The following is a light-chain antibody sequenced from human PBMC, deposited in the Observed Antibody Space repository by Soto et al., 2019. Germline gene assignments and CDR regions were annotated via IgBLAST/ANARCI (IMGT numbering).Light chain of an antibody. CDR2: DTD. CDR3: GTWDSALSLWL. J-gene: IGLJ3*02. CDR1: GSNTGNNF. V-gene: IGLV1-51*01. Sequence: QSVLTQPPSVSAAPGQKVTISCSGGGSNTGNNFVSWYQQFPETAPKLLIYDTDKRPSGIPDRFSGSKSATSATLGITRLQTGDEADYYCGTWDSALSLWLFGGGTKLTVL.